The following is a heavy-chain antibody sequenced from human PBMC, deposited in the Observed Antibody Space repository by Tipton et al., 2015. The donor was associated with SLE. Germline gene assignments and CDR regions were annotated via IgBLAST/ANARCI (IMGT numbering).Heavy chain of an antibody. J-gene: IGHJ4*02. D-gene: IGHD6-13*01. CDR3: ARGEPGYSSSWYVGGGDY. CDR2: IKQDGRER. V-gene: IGHV3-7*01. Sequence: SLRLSCAASGFTFSGYWMSWARQAPGKGLEWVANIKQDGRERYYVDSVKGRFTISRDNAKNSLYLQMNSLRAEDTAVYYCARGEPGYSSSWYVGGGDYWGQGTLVTVSS. CDR1: GFTFSGYW.